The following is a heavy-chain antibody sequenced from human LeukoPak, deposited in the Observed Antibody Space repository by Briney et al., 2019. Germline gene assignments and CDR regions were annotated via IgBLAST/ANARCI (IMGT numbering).Heavy chain of an antibody. CDR3: VRDVGGTDY. CDR1: GFTFSSYS. CDR2: ISSSSTTI. V-gene: IGHV3-48*01. D-gene: IGHD3-16*01. Sequence: GGSLRLSCAASGFTFSSYSMYWGRQAPGKGLEWISYISSSSTTIYYADSVKGRFTISRDNAKNSLYLQMNSLSAEDTAVYYCVRDVGGTDYWGQGTLVTVSS. J-gene: IGHJ4*02.